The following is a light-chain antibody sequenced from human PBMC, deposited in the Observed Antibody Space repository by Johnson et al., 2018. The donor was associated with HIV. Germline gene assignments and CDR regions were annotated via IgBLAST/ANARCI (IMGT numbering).Light chain of an antibody. Sequence: QSVLTQPPSVSAAPGQKVTISCSGSSSNIGNNYVSWYQQLPGTAPKLLIYENNKRPSGIPDRFSGSKSGTSATLGITGLQTGEEGDYYCGTWDGSLSAGAVFGTGSKVTVL. J-gene: IGLJ1*01. V-gene: IGLV1-51*02. CDR2: ENN. CDR1: SSNIGNNY. CDR3: GTWDGSLSAGAV.